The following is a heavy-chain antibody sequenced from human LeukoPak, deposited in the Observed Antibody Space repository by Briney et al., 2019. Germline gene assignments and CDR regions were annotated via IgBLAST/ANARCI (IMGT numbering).Heavy chain of an antibody. D-gene: IGHD5-18*01. Sequence: PGGSLRLSCAASGFTFSSYGMHWVRQAPGKGLEWVAVIWYDGSNKYYTDFVKGRFTISRDNSKNTLYLQMNSLRAEDTAVYYCAMRGYSYGNYFDYWGQGTLVTVSS. CDR1: GFTFSSYG. V-gene: IGHV3-33*08. J-gene: IGHJ4*02. CDR2: IWYDGSNK. CDR3: AMRGYSYGNYFDY.